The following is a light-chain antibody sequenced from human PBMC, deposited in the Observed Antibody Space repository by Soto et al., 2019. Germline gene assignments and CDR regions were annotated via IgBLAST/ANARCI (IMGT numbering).Light chain of an antibody. J-gene: IGLJ1*01. CDR1: SSDVGGYNY. CDR2: DVT. Sequence: QSVLTQPASVSGSPGQSITVSCTGTSSDVGGYNYVSWYQQHPGKAPRLMIYDVTNRPSGVSNRFSGSKSGNTASLTISGLQAEDEADYYCSSYRRGSTXVFGTGNKVTVL. CDR3: SSYRRGSTXV. V-gene: IGLV2-14*01.